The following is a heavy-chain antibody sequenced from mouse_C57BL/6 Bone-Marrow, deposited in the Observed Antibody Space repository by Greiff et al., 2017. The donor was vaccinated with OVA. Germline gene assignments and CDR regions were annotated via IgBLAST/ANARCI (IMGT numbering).Heavy chain of an antibody. CDR1: GYTFTSYW. J-gene: IGHJ2*01. D-gene: IGHD2-5*01. CDR2: IDPSDSYT. V-gene: IGHV1-69*01. CDR3: AREEASNYDY. Sequence: QVQLQQPGAELVMPGASVKLSCKASGYTFTSYWMHWVKQRPGQGLEWIGEIDPSDSYTNYNQKFKGKSTLTVDKSSSTAYMQLSSLTSEDSAVYYCAREEASNYDYWGQGTTLTVSS.